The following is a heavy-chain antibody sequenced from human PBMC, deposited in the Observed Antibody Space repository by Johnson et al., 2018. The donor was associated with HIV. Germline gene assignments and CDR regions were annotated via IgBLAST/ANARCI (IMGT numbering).Heavy chain of an antibody. J-gene: IGHJ3*02. CDR3: AKDIGGSAAAQGAFDI. CDR2: ISWNSGSI. V-gene: IGHV3-9*01. CDR1: GFTFSSYA. Sequence: EVQLVESGGGVVQPGRSLRLSCAASGFTFSSYAMHWVRQAPGKGLEWVSGISWNSGSIGYADSVRGRFTISRDKAKNSLYLQMNSLRAEDTALYYCAKDIGGSAAAQGAFDIWGQGTMVTVSS. D-gene: IGHD6-13*01.